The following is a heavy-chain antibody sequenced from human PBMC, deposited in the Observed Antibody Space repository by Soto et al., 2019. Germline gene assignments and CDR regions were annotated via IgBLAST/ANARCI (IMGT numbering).Heavy chain of an antibody. CDR2: IYYSGST. Sequence: QVQLQESGPGLVKPSETLSLTCTVSGGSIRSYYWSWIRQPPGKGLEWIGYIYYSGSTNYNPSLKSRVTISVDTSKNQFSLKLTSVTAADTAVYYCVREHCSGGSCYLRGNEYFDYWGQEPWSPSPQ. CDR3: VREHCSGGSCYLRGNEYFDY. D-gene: IGHD2-15*01. J-gene: IGHJ4*01. V-gene: IGHV4-59*01. CDR1: GGSIRSYY.